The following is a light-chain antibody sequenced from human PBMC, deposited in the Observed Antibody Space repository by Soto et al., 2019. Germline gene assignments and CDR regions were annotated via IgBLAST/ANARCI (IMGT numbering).Light chain of an antibody. CDR1: SSNIGTYT. CDR3: SAWDDSLIGPV. CDR2: SSD. J-gene: IGLJ3*02. Sequence: QSVLTQSPSASGTPGQRVTISCSGSSSNIGTYTVDWYQQLPGAAPKLLIYSSDQRPSGVPDRFSGSKSATSASLAISGLQSEDEADYYCSAWDDSLIGPVFGGGTKLTVL. V-gene: IGLV1-44*01.